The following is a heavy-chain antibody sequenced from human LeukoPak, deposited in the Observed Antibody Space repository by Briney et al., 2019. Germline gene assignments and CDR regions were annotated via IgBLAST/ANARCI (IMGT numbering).Heavy chain of an antibody. CDR3: GRGLGELLFPY. CDR1: GGTISNYY. V-gene: IGHV4-59*08. D-gene: IGHD3-10*01. J-gene: IGHJ4*02. CDR2: ISYTGST. Sequence: PSETLSLTCTVSGGTISNYYWSWIRQPPGQGLKWIGYISYTGSTYYNPSLKSRVTISVDTSKNQFSLKLSSVTAADTAVYYCGRGLGELLFPYWGQGTLVTVSS.